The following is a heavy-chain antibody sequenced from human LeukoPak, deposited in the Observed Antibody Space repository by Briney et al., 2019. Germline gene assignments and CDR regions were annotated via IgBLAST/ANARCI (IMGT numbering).Heavy chain of an antibody. J-gene: IGHJ4*02. CDR2: ISGSGGST. CDR1: RFTFSSYG. Sequence: GGSLRLSCAASRFTFSSYGMSWVRQAPGKGLEWVSGISGSGGSTYYADSVKGRFTISRDNSKNTLYLQMNSLRAEDTAVYYCARGPAVAGPYYFDYWGQGTLVTVSS. D-gene: IGHD6-19*01. V-gene: IGHV3-23*01. CDR3: ARGPAVAGPYYFDY.